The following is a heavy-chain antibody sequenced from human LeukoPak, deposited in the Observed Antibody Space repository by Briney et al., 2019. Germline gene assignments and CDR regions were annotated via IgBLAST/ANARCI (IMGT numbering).Heavy chain of an antibody. V-gene: IGHV1-2*02. CDR1: GYTFTGYY. Sequence: SVKVSCKASGYTFTGYYIHWVRQAPGQGLEWMGWINPNSGGTKYAQKFQGRVTMTRDTSISTGYMELSSLTSDDTALYYCATDGAVAGTAYPEYWGQGTLVTVSS. CDR2: INPNSGGT. J-gene: IGHJ4*02. D-gene: IGHD6-19*01. CDR3: ATDGAVAGTAYPEY.